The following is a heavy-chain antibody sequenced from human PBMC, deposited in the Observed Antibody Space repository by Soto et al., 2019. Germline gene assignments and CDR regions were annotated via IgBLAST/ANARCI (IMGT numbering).Heavy chain of an antibody. Sequence: AGGSLRLSCAASGFTFDDYGMSWVRQAPGKGLEWVSGINWNGGSTGYADSVKGRFTNSRDNAKNSLYLQMNSLRAEDTALYHCARYIVVVPALRVVVVAATRFDYWGQGTLVTVSS. CDR1: GFTFDDYG. D-gene: IGHD2-15*01. J-gene: IGHJ4*02. CDR2: INWNGGST. CDR3: ARYIVVVPALRVVVVAATRFDY. V-gene: IGHV3-20*01.